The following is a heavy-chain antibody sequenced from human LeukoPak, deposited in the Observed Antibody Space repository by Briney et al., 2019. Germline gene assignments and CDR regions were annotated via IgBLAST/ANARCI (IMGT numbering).Heavy chain of an antibody. Sequence: GGSLRLSCAASGFTFSSYSMNWVRQAPGKGLEWVSYISSSSSTIYYADSVKGRFTISRDNAKNSLYLQMNSLRAEDTAVYYCARAKCSSSWYCEGYFDYWGQGTLVTVSS. V-gene: IGHV3-48*04. CDR3: ARAKCSSSWYCEGYFDY. D-gene: IGHD6-13*01. CDR1: GFTFSSYS. J-gene: IGHJ4*02. CDR2: ISSSSSTI.